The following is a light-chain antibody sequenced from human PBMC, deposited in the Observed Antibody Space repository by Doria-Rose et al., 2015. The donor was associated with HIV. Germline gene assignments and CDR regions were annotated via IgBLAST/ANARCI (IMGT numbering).Light chain of an antibody. V-gene: IGKV3-20*01. J-gene: IGKJ1*01. CDR3: RQYGTSWT. CDR1: QSFSSTY. CDR2: DES. Sequence: TQSPGTLSLSPGERATLSCRASQSFSSTYLAWYQQIPGQAPSLLIYDESTRATGIPDRFSASGSGTDFTLTISRLEPEDFALYYCRQYGTSWTFGQGTKVEI.